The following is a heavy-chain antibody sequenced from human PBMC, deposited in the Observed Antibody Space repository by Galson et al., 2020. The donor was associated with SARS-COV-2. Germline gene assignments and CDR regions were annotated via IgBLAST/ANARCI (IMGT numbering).Heavy chain of an antibody. CDR1: GFNFSTNA. J-gene: IGHJ2*01. D-gene: IGHD4-17*01. V-gene: IGHV3-64*02. CDR2: ISSDRGST. CDR3: ARRTYGDPPRLYFDL. Sequence: ASVKVSCAASGFNFSTNAMHWIRQAPGKGLEYVSSISSDRGSTYYADSVKGRFTISRDNSRNTLYLQMGHLRVEDMAVYYCARRTYGDPPRLYFDLWGRGTLVPVSS.